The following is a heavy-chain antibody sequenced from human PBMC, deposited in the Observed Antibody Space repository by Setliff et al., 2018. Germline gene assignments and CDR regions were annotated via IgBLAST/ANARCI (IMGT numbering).Heavy chain of an antibody. Sequence: PSETLSLTCTVYGGSFSDYYWGWIRQSPGKRPEWIAEINQSGNTNYNPSLNSRVSVSVDTPTNQFSLKVFSVTAADTAVYYCRFWSSYYKNDPWGQGTLVTVSS. D-gene: IGHD3-3*01. CDR3: RFWSSYYKNDP. V-gene: IGHV4-34*01. J-gene: IGHJ5*02. CDR2: INQSGNT. CDR1: GGSFSDYY.